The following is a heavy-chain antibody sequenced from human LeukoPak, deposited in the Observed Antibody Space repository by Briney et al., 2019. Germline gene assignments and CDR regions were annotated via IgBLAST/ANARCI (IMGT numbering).Heavy chain of an antibody. D-gene: IGHD3-9*01. CDR3: ARDLLVLRYFDWLTRHYYYYGMDV. J-gene: IGHJ6*02. CDR1: GGTFSSYA. Sequence: GASVKVSCKASGGTFSSYAISWVRQAPGQGLEWMGGIIPIFGTANYAQKFQGRVTIPADESTSTAYMELSSLRSEDTAVYYCARDLLVLRYFDWLTRHYYYYGMDVWGQGTTVTVPS. CDR2: IIPIFGTA. V-gene: IGHV1-69*13.